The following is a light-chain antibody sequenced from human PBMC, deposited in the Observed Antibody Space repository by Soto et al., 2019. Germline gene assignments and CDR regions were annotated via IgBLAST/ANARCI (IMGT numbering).Light chain of an antibody. V-gene: IGKV3D-20*01. CDR3: QQFGSSPLT. CDR2: AAS. Sequence: EIVLTQSPATLSLSPGERATLSCGASQTVSSSSLAWYQQKPGLAPRLLIYAASSRASGIPDRFSGSGSGTSFTLTISRLEPEDFAVYYCQQFGSSPLTFGGGTKVEIK. CDR1: QTVSSSS. J-gene: IGKJ4*02.